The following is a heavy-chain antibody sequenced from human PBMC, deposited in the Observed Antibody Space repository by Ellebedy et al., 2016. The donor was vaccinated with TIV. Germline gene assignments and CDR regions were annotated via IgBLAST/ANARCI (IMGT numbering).Heavy chain of an antibody. CDR2: IYYSGST. D-gene: IGHD3/OR15-3a*01. CDR3: ARAKPGTGYLPDY. Sequence: SETLSLTXTVSGGSISSSSYYWGWIRQPPGKGLEWIGSIYYSGSTYYNPSLKSRVTISVDTSKNQFSLKLSSVTAADTAVYYCARAKPGTGYLPDYWGQGTLVTVSS. J-gene: IGHJ4*02. CDR1: GGSISSSSYY. V-gene: IGHV4-39*07.